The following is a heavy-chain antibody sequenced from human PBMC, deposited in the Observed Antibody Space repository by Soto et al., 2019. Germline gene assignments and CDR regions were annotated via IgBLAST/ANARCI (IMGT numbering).Heavy chain of an antibody. CDR3: ARVIRGEYGSDV. CDR2: VKYDGATT. Sequence: EVQLVESGGGLVQPGGSLRLSCAASGFTFSDYWMHWVRQVPGKGLVWVSRVKYDGATTSYGDSGKGRFTISRDNAKNTVYLQMNSLRAEDTAVYYCARVIRGEYGSDVWGQGTTVTVSS. CDR1: GFTFSDYW. D-gene: IGHD3-10*01. V-gene: IGHV3-74*01. J-gene: IGHJ6*02.